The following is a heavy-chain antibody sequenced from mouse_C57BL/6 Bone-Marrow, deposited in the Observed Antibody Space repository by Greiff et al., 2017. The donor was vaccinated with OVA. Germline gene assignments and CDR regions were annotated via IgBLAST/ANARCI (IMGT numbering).Heavy chain of an antibody. CDR1: GFSLTSYG. Sequence: QVQPKQSGPGLVQPSQSLSITCTVSGFSLTSYGVHWVRQSPGKGLEWLGVIWSGGSTDYNAAFISRLSISKDNSKSQVFFKMNSLQADDTAIDYCARGDILDSSGGAWCAYWGQGTLVTVSA. CDR3: ARGDILDSSGGAWCAY. D-gene: IGHD3-2*02. V-gene: IGHV2-2*01. CDR2: IWSGGST. J-gene: IGHJ3*01.